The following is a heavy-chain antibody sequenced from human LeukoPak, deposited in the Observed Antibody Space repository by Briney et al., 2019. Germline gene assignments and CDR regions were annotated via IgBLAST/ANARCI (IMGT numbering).Heavy chain of an antibody. CDR3: ARGAPYYYDSSCYLFDY. Sequence: PSETLSLTCTVSGGSINRYYWSWIRQPPGKGLEWIGYSYYSGSTNYNTSLKSRVTISVDTSKNQFSLKLSSVTAADTAVYYSARGAPYYYDSSCYLFDYSGQGTLVTVSS. CDR2: SYYSGST. CDR1: GGSINRYY. V-gene: IGHV4-59*01. J-gene: IGHJ4*02. D-gene: IGHD3-22*01.